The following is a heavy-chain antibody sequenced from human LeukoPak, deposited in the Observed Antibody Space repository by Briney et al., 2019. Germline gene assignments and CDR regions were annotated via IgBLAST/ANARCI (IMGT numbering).Heavy chain of an antibody. V-gene: IGHV3-11*01. Sequence: GGSLRLSCAASGFTFSDYYMTWLRQTPGKGLEWVSYISISGTTTFYVDSVKGRFTISRDNTKNSLYLQMNSLRAEDTAMYYCARGTMASDFWGQGTLVTVSS. D-gene: IGHD3-10*01. J-gene: IGHJ4*02. CDR1: GFTFSDYY. CDR3: ARGTMASDF. CDR2: ISISGTTT.